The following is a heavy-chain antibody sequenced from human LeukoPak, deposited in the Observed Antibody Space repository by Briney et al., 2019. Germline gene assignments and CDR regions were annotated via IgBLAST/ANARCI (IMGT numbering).Heavy chain of an antibody. CDR3: VRDHAWGFDY. Sequence: GGSLRLSCAASGFTFTTDSMNWVRQAPGEGLEWVAYLSSGHELYADSVKGRFTISRDNAKNPLYLQMNSLRAEDTSVYYCVRDHAWGFDYWGQGTLVSVSS. D-gene: IGHD7-27*01. V-gene: IGHV3-21*05. CDR2: LSSGHE. CDR1: GFTFTTDS. J-gene: IGHJ4*02.